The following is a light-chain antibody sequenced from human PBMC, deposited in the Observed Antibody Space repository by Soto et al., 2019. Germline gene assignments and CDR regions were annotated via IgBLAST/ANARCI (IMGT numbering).Light chain of an antibody. Sequence: ALTQSPGTLSSSPGESATLSCRASQSVSSNYLAWYQQKPGQAPRLLIYGASSRATGIPDRFSGSGSGTDFTLTISRLEPEDSAVYYCQQYGYSFWTFGQGTKVDIK. V-gene: IGKV3-20*01. CDR1: QSVSSNY. CDR2: GAS. J-gene: IGKJ1*01. CDR3: QQYGYSFWT.